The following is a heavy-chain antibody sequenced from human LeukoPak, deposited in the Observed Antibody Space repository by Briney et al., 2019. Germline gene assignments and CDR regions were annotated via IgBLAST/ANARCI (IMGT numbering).Heavy chain of an antibody. CDR3: ARKDKSNYDILTGCDY. CDR1: GFTFSSYG. D-gene: IGHD3-9*01. CDR2: IWYDGSNK. Sequence: PGGSLRLSCAASGFTFSSYGMHWVRQAPGKGLEWVAVIWYDGSNKYYADSVKGRFTISRDNSKNTLCLQMNSLRAEDTAVYYCARKDKSNYDILTGCDYWGQGTLVTVSS. J-gene: IGHJ4*02. V-gene: IGHV3-33*01.